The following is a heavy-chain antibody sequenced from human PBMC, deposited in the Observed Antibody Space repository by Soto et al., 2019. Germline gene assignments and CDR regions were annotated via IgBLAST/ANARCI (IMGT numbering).Heavy chain of an antibody. CDR2: IYPGDSDT. J-gene: IGHJ3*02. CDR3: ARRMAATSSRALDI. CDR1: GYTFPTYW. Sequence: PGESLKISCKGSGYTFPTYWIDWVRQMPGKGLEWMGIIYPGDSDTKYSPSFQGQVTISADKSISTVYLQLSSLKASDTAVYYCARRMAATSSRALDIWGQGTMVTVSS. D-gene: IGHD6-13*01. V-gene: IGHV5-51*01.